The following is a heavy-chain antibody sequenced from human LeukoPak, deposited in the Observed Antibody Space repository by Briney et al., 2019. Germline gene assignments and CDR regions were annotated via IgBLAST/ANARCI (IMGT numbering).Heavy chain of an antibody. CDR3: ARDLQYCSSTSCSSYYFDY. Sequence: ASVKVSCKASGYTFTGYYMHWVRQAPGQGLEWMGIINPSGGSTSYAQKFQGRVTMTRDMSTSTVYMELSSLRSEDTAVYYCARDLQYCSSTSCSSYYFDYWGQGTLVTVSS. J-gene: IGHJ4*02. D-gene: IGHD2-2*01. CDR1: GYTFTGYY. CDR2: INPSGGST. V-gene: IGHV1-46*01.